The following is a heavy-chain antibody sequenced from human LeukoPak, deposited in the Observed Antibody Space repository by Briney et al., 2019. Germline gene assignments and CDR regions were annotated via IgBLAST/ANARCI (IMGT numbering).Heavy chain of an antibody. Sequence: PGGSLRLSCAVSGFTFNDYAMHWVRQAPGKGLEWVSSISWNSSSIGYVDSVKGRFIISRDNAKNSLYLQMNSLRAEDTALYYCAKDRGTFRWGSSAFDYWGQGTLVTVSS. CDR2: ISWNSSSI. CDR3: AKDRGTFRWGSSAFDY. J-gene: IGHJ4*02. CDR1: GFTFNDYA. D-gene: IGHD1-7*01. V-gene: IGHV3-9*01.